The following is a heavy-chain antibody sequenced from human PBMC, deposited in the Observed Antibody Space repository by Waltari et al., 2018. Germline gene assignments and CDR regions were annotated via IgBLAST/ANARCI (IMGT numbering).Heavy chain of an antibody. V-gene: IGHV4-4*07. J-gene: IGHJ6*02. Sequence: QVQLQESGPGLVKPSETLSLTCTVSGGSISDYYWSWVRQPAGKGLEWIGRIYSPGRTDYNPSLKSRVTLSVDTSKNQFSRKLSSVTAADTAVYYCARSKSYYYDGMDVWGQGTTVNVSS. CDR3: ARSKSYYYDGMDV. CDR2: IYSPGRT. CDR1: GGSISDYY.